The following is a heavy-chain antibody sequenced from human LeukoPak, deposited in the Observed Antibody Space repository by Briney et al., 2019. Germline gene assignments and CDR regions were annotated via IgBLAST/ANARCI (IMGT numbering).Heavy chain of an antibody. Sequence: ASVKVSCKASGYTFTGYYMHWVRQAPGQRLEWMGWINAGNGNTKYSQKFQGRVTITRDTSASTAYMELSSLRSEDTAVYYCAREWYAARARDRAEYFQHWGQGTLVTVSS. D-gene: IGHD1-26*01. V-gene: IGHV1-3*01. CDR1: GYTFTGYY. CDR3: AREWYAARARDRAEYFQH. J-gene: IGHJ1*01. CDR2: INAGNGNT.